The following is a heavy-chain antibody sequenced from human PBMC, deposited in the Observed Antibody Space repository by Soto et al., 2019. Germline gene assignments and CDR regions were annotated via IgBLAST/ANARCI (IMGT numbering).Heavy chain of an antibody. CDR1: GGSMRNYF. J-gene: IGHJ4*02. V-gene: IGHV4-59*01. D-gene: IGHD6-13*01. CDR3: AAGEARRRNRAPSYLDF. Sequence: PSETLSLTCTVSGGSMRNYFWTWIRQPPGKGLEWIGYIHNSGTTSFFPSYNPSLRSRVTISEDTSKNQFSLKLLSVTTADTAVYFCAAGEARRRNRAPSYLDFWGRGTLVTVSS. CDR2: IHNSGTT.